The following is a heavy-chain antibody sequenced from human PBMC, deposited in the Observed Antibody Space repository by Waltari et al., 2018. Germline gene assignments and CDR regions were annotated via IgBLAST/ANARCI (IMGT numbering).Heavy chain of an antibody. V-gene: IGHV4-39*01. J-gene: IGHJ4*02. CDR2: IYYSGST. Sequence: QLQLQESGPGLVKPSETLSLTCTVSGGSISSSSYYWGWIRQPPGKGLEWIGSIYYSGSTDYNPSLKSRVTISVDTSKNQFSLKLSSVTAADTAVYYCARHDYDSSGYYRYYFDYWGQGTLVTVSS. CDR1: GGSISSSSYY. CDR3: ARHDYDSSGYYRYYFDY. D-gene: IGHD3-22*01.